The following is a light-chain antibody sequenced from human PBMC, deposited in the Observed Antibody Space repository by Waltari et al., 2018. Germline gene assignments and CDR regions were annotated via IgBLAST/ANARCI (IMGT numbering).Light chain of an antibody. CDR1: PSVSRT. Sequence: EIVLTQSPGTLSLSPGERATLSCRASPSVSRTLAWYQQKPGQAPRLLIYGASTRATGIPERFSGGGSGTDFSLTISRLEPEDFAVYYCQHYVRLPVTFGQGTKVEIK. CDR3: QHYVRLPVT. V-gene: IGKV3-20*01. CDR2: GAS. J-gene: IGKJ1*01.